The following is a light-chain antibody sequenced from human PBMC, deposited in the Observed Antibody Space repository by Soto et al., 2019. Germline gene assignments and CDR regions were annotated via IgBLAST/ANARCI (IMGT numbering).Light chain of an antibody. CDR3: ASYAGRSNYV. CDR1: SSDVGGYNY. Sequence: QSALTQPPSASGSPGQSVIISCTGTSSDVGGYNYVSWYQQHPGKAPKLLIYEVTRRPSGVPDRFSGSKSGNTASLTVSGLQAEDEADYYCASYAGRSNYVFGTGTQLTVL. CDR2: EVT. V-gene: IGLV2-8*01. J-gene: IGLJ1*01.